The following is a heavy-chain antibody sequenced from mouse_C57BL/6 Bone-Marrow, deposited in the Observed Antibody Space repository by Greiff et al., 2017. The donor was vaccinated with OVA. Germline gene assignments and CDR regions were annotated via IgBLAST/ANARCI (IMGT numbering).Heavy chain of an antibody. CDR2: ISSGGDYI. CDR3: TRGGYYGSSPFDY. Sequence: EVQVVESGEGLVKPGGSLKLSCAASGFTFSSYAMSWVRQTPEKRLEWVAYISSGGDYIYYADNVKGRFTITRDNAWNTLYLQMSSLKSEDTAMYYCTRGGYYGSSPFDYWGQGTTLTVSS. V-gene: IGHV5-9-1*02. CDR1: GFTFSSYA. D-gene: IGHD1-1*01. J-gene: IGHJ2*01.